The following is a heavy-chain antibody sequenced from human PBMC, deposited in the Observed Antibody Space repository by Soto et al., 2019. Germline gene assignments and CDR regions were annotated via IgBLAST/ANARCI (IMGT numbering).Heavy chain of an antibody. Sequence: VQLVQSGAEVKKPGASVKVSCKASGYTFTSYGISWVRQAPGQGREWMGWISAYNGNTNYAQKLQGGVTMTTDTSTSTADMELRSLRSDDTAVYYCARALRYSSGQGDFDYWGQGTLVTVSS. V-gene: IGHV1-18*01. CDR1: GYTFTSYG. J-gene: IGHJ4*02. D-gene: IGHD6-19*01. CDR2: ISAYNGNT. CDR3: ARALRYSSGQGDFDY.